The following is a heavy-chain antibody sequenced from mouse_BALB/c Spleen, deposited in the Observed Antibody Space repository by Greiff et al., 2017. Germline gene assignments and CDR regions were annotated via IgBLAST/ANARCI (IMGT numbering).Heavy chain of an antibody. D-gene: IGHD2-3*01. CDR2: ISSGGST. CDR3: ARGGLLLYFDY. J-gene: IGHJ2*01. Sequence: EVKLVESGGGLVKPGGSLKLSCAASGFTFSSYAMSWVRQTPEKRLEWVASISSGGSTYYPDSVKGRFTISRDNARNILYLQMSSLRSEDTAMYYCARGGLLLYFDYWGQGTTLTVSS. CDR1: GFTFSSYA. V-gene: IGHV5-6-5*01.